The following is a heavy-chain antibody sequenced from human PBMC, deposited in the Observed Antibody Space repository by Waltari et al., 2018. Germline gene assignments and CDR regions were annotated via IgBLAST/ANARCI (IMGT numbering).Heavy chain of an antibody. CDR2: VDPEDGET. CDR1: GSTFTDYY. V-gene: IGHV1-69-2*01. J-gene: IGHJ3*02. Sequence: EVQLVQSGAEVKKPGATVNISCKASGSTFTDYYMHWVQQAPGKGLEWMGRVDPEDGETIYAEKFQGRVTITADTSTDTAYMELSSLRSEDTAVYYCATDLLPVRLGESFDIWGQGTMVTVSS. D-gene: IGHD3-16*01. CDR3: ATDLLPVRLGESFDI.